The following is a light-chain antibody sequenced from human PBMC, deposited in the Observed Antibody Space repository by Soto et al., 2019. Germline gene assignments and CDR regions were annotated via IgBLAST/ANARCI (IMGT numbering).Light chain of an antibody. CDR1: SSDVGGYNY. CDR3: NSYTRSSAPNYF. J-gene: IGLJ1*01. CDR2: DVS. Sequence: QSVLTQPASVSGSPGQSITISCTGTSSDVGGYNYVSWYQQHPGIAPKLMIYDVSNRPSGVSNRFSGSKSGNTASLTISGLQAEDEADYYCNSYTRSSAPNYFFGTGTKVTVL. V-gene: IGLV2-14*03.